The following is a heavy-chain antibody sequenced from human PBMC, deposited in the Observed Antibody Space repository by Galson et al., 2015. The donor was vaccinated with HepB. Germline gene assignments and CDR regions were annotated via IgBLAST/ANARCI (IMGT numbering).Heavy chain of an antibody. Sequence: SVKVSCKASGYTFSNYYMHWVRQAPGQGLEWMGIINPSGGSTSYAQKFQGRVTMTRDTSTSTVYMELSSLRSEDTAVYYCARVGRMARGKYWFDPWGQGILVTVSS. CDR2: INPSGGST. CDR1: GYTFSNYY. CDR3: ARVGRMARGKYWFDP. J-gene: IGHJ5*02. V-gene: IGHV1-46*01. D-gene: IGHD3-10*01.